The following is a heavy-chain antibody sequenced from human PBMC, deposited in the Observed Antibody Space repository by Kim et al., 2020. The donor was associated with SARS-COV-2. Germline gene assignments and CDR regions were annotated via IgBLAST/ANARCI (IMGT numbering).Heavy chain of an antibody. CDR2: ISYDGSNK. CDR3: ARDSNYYGSGSYCFDP. V-gene: IGHV3-30*04. Sequence: GGSLRLSCAASGFTFSSYAMHWVRQAPGKGLEWVAVISYDGSNKYYADSVKGRFTISRDNSKNTLYLQMNSLRAEDTAVYYCARDSNYYGSGSYCFDPWGQGTLVTVSS. CDR1: GFTFSSYA. J-gene: IGHJ5*02. D-gene: IGHD3-10*01.